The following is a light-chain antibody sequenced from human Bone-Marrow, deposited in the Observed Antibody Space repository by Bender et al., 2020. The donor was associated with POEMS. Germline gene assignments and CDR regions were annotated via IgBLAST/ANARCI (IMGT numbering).Light chain of an antibody. CDR1: SSKFGSYP. CDR2: NNS. J-gene: IGLJ3*02. V-gene: IGLV1-44*01. CDR3: ATWDDSLNGWV. Sequence: QSVLTQPPSASGTPGQRVTISCSGSSSKFGSYPVNWYQQLPGAAPKLVIFNNSQRPSGVPDRFSGSNSGTSASLAISGLLSDEEADCYCATWDDSLNGWVFGGGTKLTVL.